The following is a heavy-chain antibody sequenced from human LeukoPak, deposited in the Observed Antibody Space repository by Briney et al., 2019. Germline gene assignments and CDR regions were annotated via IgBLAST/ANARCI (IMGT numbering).Heavy chain of an antibody. Sequence: GGSLRLSCAASGFTFSHAWMSWVRQAPGKGLELVARIKNKPDGGTSDYTAPVKGRFTISRDDSKNTAYLQMNSLKTEDTAVYYCTRRDARCSGGSCYSAGADYWGQGTLVTVSS. V-gene: IGHV3-15*01. CDR1: GFTFSHAW. CDR3: TRRDARCSGGSCYSAGADY. CDR2: IKNKPDGGTS. J-gene: IGHJ4*02. D-gene: IGHD2-15*01.